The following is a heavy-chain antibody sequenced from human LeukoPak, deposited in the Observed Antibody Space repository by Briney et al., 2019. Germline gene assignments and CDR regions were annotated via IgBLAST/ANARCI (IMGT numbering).Heavy chain of an antibody. CDR3: ARDGRSGWYCDYYYGMDV. D-gene: IGHD6-19*01. V-gene: IGHV1-18*01. Sequence: ASVKVSCKSSVYTFTSCGISWVRQAPGQGLEWMGFISAYNGNTNYAQKLQGRVTMTTDTYTRKAYMELRSLRSDDTAVYYCARDGRSGWYCDYYYGMDVWGQGTTVTVSS. J-gene: IGHJ6*02. CDR2: ISAYNGNT. CDR1: VYTFTSCG.